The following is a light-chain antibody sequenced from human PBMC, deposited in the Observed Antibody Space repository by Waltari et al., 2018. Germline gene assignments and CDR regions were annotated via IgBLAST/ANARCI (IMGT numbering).Light chain of an antibody. CDR1: SGHSNYA. Sequence: QLLLTQSPSASASLGASVKLTCTLSSGHSNYAIAWHQQQPDKGPRYLMKVNSDGSHIKGDGIPDRVSGSSAGAERYLTISSLQSEDEADYYCQTGGFGIWVFGGGTKLTVL. CDR3: QTGGFGIWV. J-gene: IGLJ3*02. V-gene: IGLV4-69*01. CDR2: VNSDGSH.